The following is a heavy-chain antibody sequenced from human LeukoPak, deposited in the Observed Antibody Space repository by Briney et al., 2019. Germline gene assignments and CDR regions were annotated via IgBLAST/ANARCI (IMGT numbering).Heavy chain of an antibody. CDR3: ATACSGGSCYYAFYI. CDR2: FDPEDGET. Sequence: ASVKVSCKVSGYTLTELSMHWVRQAPGKGLEWMGGFDPEDGETIYAQKFQGRVTMTEDTSTDTAHMELSSLRSEDTAVYYCATACSGGSCYYAFYIWGQGTMVPVSS. D-gene: IGHD2-15*01. CDR1: GYTLTELS. J-gene: IGHJ3*02. V-gene: IGHV1-24*01.